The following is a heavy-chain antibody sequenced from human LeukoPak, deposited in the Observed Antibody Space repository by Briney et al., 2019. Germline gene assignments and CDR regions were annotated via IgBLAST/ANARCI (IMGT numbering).Heavy chain of an antibody. CDR2: INQDGSGE. D-gene: IGHD6-19*01. J-gene: IGHJ4*02. CDR1: GFPFSTYW. CDR3: AKEFGSGSVFDY. Sequence: GGSLRLSCTASGFPFSTYWLSWVRQAPGKGLEWVANINQDGSGEYYAGSVKGRFTIARDNAKNSLYLQMNSLRAEDTAVYYCAKEFGSGSVFDYWGQGTLVTVSS. V-gene: IGHV3-7*03.